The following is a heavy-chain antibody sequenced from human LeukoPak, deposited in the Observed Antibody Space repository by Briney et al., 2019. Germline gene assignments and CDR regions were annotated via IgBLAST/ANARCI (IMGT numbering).Heavy chain of an antibody. D-gene: IGHD4-23*01. CDR2: IWYDGSNK. V-gene: IGHV3-33*01. CDR3: ARDLRWPSNLLDY. Sequence: GRSLRLSCAASGFTFRNHGMHWVRQAPGKGLEWVAVIWYDGSNKYYADSLNGRFTVSRDNSKNTLYLQIHSLRGEDTAIYYCARDLRWPSNLLDYWGQGTLVTVSS. J-gene: IGHJ4*02. CDR1: GFTFRNHG.